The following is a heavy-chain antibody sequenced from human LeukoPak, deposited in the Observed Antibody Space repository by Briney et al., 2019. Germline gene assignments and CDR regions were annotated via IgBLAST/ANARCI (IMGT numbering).Heavy chain of an antibody. CDR1: GGSISSSSYY. J-gene: IGHJ4*02. V-gene: IGHV4-39*01. CDR3: ARQQLGIVVIDY. CDR2: IYYSGST. D-gene: IGHD2-2*01. Sequence: PSETLSLTCTVSGGSISSSSYYWGWIRQPPGKGLEWIGSIYYSGSTYYNPSLKGRVTISVDTSKNQFSLKLSSVTAADTAVYYCARQQLGIVVIDYWGQGTLVTVSS.